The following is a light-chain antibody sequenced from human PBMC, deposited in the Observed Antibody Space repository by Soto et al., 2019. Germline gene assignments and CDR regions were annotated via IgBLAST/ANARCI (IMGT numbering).Light chain of an antibody. CDR2: EVS. J-gene: IGLJ1*01. Sequence: QSALTQPASVSGSPGQSITISCTGTSSDVGGYNYVSWYQQHPGKAPKLMIYEVSNRPSGVSNRFSGSKSGNTASLTISGLQAEDEADYYSSSYTSSSTLDIVFGTGTKLTVL. CDR3: SSYTSSSTLDIV. CDR1: SSDVGGYNY. V-gene: IGLV2-14*01.